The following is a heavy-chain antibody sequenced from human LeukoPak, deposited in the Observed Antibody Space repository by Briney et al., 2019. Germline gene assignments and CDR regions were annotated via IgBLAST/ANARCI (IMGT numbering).Heavy chain of an antibody. Sequence: QPGGSLRLSCAASGFTVRDSYMSWVRQAPGKRLEWLAFIYVSGTTFYAASVKGRSTISRDNSKNTVYLQMNNLRAEDTALYYCGRHAYGGSPPLSWGQGALVTVSS. D-gene: IGHD3-10*01. CDR2: IYVSGTT. J-gene: IGHJ4*02. CDR1: GFTVRDSY. CDR3: GRHAYGGSPPLS. V-gene: IGHV3-66*04.